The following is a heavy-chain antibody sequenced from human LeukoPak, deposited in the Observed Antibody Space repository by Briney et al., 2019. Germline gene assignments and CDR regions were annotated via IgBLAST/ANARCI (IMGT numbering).Heavy chain of an antibody. J-gene: IGHJ4*02. Sequence: GGSLRLSCAASGFTFSSYAMHWVRQAPVKGLEWVAVISYDGSNKYYADSVKGRFTISRDNSKNTLYLQMNSLRAEDTAVYYCASLSNWGQGTLVTVSS. CDR2: ISYDGSNK. CDR1: GFTFSSYA. CDR3: ASLSN. V-gene: IGHV3-30-3*01. D-gene: IGHD2/OR15-2a*01.